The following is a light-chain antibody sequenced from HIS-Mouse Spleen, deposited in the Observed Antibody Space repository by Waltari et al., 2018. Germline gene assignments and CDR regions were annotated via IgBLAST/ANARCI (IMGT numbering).Light chain of an antibody. CDR2: DVS. V-gene: IGLV2-11*01. CDR1: SSYVAGYNY. J-gene: IGLJ2*01. Sequence: QSALTQPRSVSGSPGQSVTISCTGTSSYVAGYNYVSWYQKHPGKAPKLLIYDVSKRPSGVPDRFSGSKSGNTASLTISGLQAEDEADYYCCSYAGSYTLVFGGGTKLTVL. CDR3: CSYAGSYTLV.